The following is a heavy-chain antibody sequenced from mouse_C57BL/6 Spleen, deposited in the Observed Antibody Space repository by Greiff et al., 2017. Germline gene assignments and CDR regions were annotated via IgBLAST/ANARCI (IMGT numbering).Heavy chain of an antibody. CDR1: GYAFSSSW. J-gene: IGHJ1*03. V-gene: IGHV1-82*01. CDR3: ARWGTTVVANWYFDV. D-gene: IGHD1-1*01. CDR2: IYPGDGDT. Sequence: VQLQQSGPELVKPGASVKISCKASGYAFSSSWMNWVKQRPGKGLEWIGRIYPGDGDTNYNGKFKGKATLTADKSSSTAYMQLSSLTSEDSAVYFCARWGTTVVANWYFDVWGTGTTVTVSS.